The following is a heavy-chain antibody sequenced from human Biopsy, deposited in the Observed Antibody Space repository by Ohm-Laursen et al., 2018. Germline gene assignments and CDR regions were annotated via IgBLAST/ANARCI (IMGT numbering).Heavy chain of an antibody. D-gene: IGHD3-22*01. CDR1: GGSISNNNYY. J-gene: IGHJ5*02. CDR2: IFYRGST. Sequence: SDTLSLTCAVSGGSISNNNYYWGWIRQPPGKGLEWIGSIFYRGSTHYKPSLKSRVNISVDTSKNQFSLKLNSVTAADTAVYYCARDYDTSGYYYVSWGRGTLVTVSS. V-gene: IGHV4-39*01. CDR3: ARDYDTSGYYYVS.